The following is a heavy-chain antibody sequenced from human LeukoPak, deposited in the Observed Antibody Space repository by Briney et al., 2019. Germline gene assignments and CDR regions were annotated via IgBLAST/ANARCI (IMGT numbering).Heavy chain of an antibody. Sequence: GGSLRLSCAASGFTFSSYAMSRVRQAPGKGLEWVSAISGSGGSTYYADSVKGRFTISRDNSKNTLYLQMNSLRAEDTAVYYCAKAWGYYYDSSGYWKDWGQGTLVTVSS. D-gene: IGHD3-22*01. CDR2: ISGSGGST. V-gene: IGHV3-23*01. CDR3: AKAWGYYYDSSGYWKD. CDR1: GFTFSSYA. J-gene: IGHJ4*02.